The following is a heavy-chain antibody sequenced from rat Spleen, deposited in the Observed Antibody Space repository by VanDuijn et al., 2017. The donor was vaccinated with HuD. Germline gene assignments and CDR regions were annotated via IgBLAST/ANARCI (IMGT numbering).Heavy chain of an antibody. V-gene: IGHV5-29*01. CDR3: ARRHYGYTDYFDY. CDR1: GFTFSDYY. D-gene: IGHD1-6*01. Sequence: EVQLVESDGGLVQPGRSLKLSCAASGFTFSDYYMAWVRPAPTKGLEWVATISYDGGRIFYRDSVKGRFTISRDNAKSSLYLQMDGLRSEDTATYFCARRHYGYTDYFDYWGQGVMVTVSS. CDR2: ISYDGGRI. J-gene: IGHJ2*01.